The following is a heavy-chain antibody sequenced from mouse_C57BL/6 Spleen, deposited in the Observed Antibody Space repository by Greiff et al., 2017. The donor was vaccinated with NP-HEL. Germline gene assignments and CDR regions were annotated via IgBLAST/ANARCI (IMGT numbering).Heavy chain of an antibody. CDR3: ARDGYYVRNAMDY. CDR1: GYAFSSSW. D-gene: IGHD2-3*01. Sequence: QVQLKQSGPELVKPGASVKISCKASGYAFSSSWMNWVKQRPGKGLEWIGRIYPGDGDTNYNGKFKGKATLTADKSSSTAYMQLSSLTSEDSAVYFCARDGYYVRNAMDYWGQGTSVTVSS. V-gene: IGHV1-82*01. J-gene: IGHJ4*01. CDR2: IYPGDGDT.